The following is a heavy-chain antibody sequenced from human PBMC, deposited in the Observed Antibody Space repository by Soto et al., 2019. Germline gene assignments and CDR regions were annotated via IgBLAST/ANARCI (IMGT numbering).Heavy chain of an antibody. CDR2: INPKSGFT. Sequence: GASVKFSCKASGYTFTGYYMHWVRQAPGQGLECMVWINPKSGFTNYXXKFQGWVXXTRDTSISTAXMELSXLKCDDTAVYFCARGLPERPDFDIWGQGTMVTVS. CDR1: GYTFTGYY. CDR3: ARGLPERPDFDI. J-gene: IGHJ3*02. V-gene: IGHV1-2*04. D-gene: IGHD1-1*01.